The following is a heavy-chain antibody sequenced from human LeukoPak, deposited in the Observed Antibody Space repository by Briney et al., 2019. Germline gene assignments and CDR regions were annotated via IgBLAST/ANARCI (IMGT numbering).Heavy chain of an antibody. J-gene: IGHJ4*02. D-gene: IGHD2-21*02. Sequence: PGGSLRLSCAASGFTFSSYWMSWVRQAPGKGLEWVANVKQDGSEKYYVDSVKGRFTISRDNAKNSLYLQMNSLGAEDTAVYYCARDLTAYCGGDCYPPFDYWGQGTLVTVSS. CDR3: ARDLTAYCGGDCYPPFDY. V-gene: IGHV3-7*01. CDR1: GFTFSSYW. CDR2: VKQDGSEK.